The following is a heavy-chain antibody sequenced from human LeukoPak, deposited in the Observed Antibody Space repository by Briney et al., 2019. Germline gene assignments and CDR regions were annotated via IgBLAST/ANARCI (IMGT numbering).Heavy chain of an antibody. CDR3: AKDLTGGRYYYGMDV. Sequence: PGGSLRLSCAASGFTFSSYGMHWVRQAPGKGLEWVAVISYDGSNKYYADSVKGRFTISRDNSKNTLYLQMNSLRAEDTAVYYCAKDLTGGRYYYGMDVWGQGTTVTVSS. V-gene: IGHV3-30*18. D-gene: IGHD1-14*01. CDR1: GFTFSSYG. CDR2: ISYDGSNK. J-gene: IGHJ6*02.